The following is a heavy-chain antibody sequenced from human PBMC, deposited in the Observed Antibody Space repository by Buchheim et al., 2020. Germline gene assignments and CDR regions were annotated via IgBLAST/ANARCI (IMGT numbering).Heavy chain of an antibody. V-gene: IGHV4-30-2*01. CDR2: IYHGGSS. CDR1: GGSISSGDSS. CDR3: ARVATTDAFDI. Sequence: QLQLQESGSRLVKPSQTLSLTCAVSGGSISSGDSSWSWIRQPPGRGLDWIGYIYHGGSSYYSPSLKSRVTVSVDRSKNQFSLKLSSVTAADTAVYYCARVATTDAFDIWGQGT. J-gene: IGHJ3*02. D-gene: IGHD1-26*01.